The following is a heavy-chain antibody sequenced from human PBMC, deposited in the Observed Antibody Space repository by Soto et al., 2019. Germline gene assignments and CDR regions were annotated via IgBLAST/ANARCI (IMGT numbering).Heavy chain of an antibody. CDR2: IDSSTKYT. CDR1: GFTFRDYY. V-gene: IGHV3-11*05. CDR3: AREYYYTMDV. J-gene: IGHJ6*02. Sequence: PGGSLRLSCEASGFTFRDYYMTWFRQAPGKGLEWLSYIDSSTKYTNYADSVKGRFTISRDNAKNSLYLQMNSLRADDTAVYYCAREYYYTMDVWGPGPMVTVSS.